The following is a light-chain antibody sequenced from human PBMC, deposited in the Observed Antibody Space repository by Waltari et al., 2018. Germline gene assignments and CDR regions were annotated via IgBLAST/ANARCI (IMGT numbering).Light chain of an antibody. CDR2: GAH. V-gene: IGKV1-12*01. CDR3: QQANTFPVT. Sequence: DIQMTQSPSSVSASVGDRVTISCRASQGISSWLAWYQQTPGKAPKLLISGAHSLQSGVPSRFSGSGFGTHFTLTISSLQPEDLATYYCQQANTFPVTFGQGTKLEI. J-gene: IGKJ2*01. CDR1: QGISSW.